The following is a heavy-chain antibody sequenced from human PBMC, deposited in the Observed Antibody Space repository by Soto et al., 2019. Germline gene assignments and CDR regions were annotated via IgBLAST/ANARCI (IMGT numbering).Heavy chain of an antibody. Sequence: PGGSLRLSCAASGFTFSSYAMHWVRQAPGKGLGWVAVISYDGSNKYYADSVKGRFTISRDNSKNTLYLQMNSLRAEDTAVYYCAREVQYCSSTSCYSGLFDYWGQGTQVTVSS. V-gene: IGHV3-30-3*01. CDR3: AREVQYCSSTSCYSGLFDY. D-gene: IGHD2-2*01. J-gene: IGHJ4*02. CDR1: GFTFSSYA. CDR2: ISYDGSNK.